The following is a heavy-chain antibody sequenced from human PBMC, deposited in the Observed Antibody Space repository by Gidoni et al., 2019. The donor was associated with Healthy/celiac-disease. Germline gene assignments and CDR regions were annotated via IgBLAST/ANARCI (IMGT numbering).Heavy chain of an antibody. CDR2: INHSGST. CDR3: ARGTGQDY. J-gene: IGHJ4*02. CDR1: GGSFSGYY. V-gene: IGHV4-34*01. Sequence: QVQLQQWGAGLVKPSETLALTCAVSGGSFSGYYWSWIRQPPGKGLEWIGEINHSGSTNYHPSLKSRVTISVDTSKNQFSLKLSSVTAADTAVYYCARGTGQDYWGQGTLVTVSS.